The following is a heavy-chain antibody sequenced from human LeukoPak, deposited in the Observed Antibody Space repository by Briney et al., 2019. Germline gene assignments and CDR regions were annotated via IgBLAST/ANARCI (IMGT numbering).Heavy chain of an antibody. J-gene: IGHJ4*02. CDR3: ARERVLRYFDWFDY. CDR1: GGSISSSNSY. Sequence: SETLSLTCTVSGGSISSSNSYWGWIRQPPGKGLEWIGNIYYSGSTYYNPSLKSRVTISVDTSKNQFSLKLSSVTAADTAVYYCARERVLRYFDWFDYWGQGTLVTVSS. D-gene: IGHD3-9*01. V-gene: IGHV4-39*07. CDR2: IYYSGST.